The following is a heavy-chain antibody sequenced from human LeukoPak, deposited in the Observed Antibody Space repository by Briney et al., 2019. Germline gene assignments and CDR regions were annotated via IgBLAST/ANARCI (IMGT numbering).Heavy chain of an antibody. Sequence: SETLSLTCAVYGGSFSGYYWSWIRQPPGKGLEWIGEINHSGSTNYNPSLKSRVTISVDTSKNQFRLKLGSVTAADTAVYYCAVEAAVSPGGWFDPWGQGTLVTVSS. D-gene: IGHD6-13*01. CDR1: GGSFSGYY. CDR3: AVEAAVSPGGWFDP. J-gene: IGHJ5*02. V-gene: IGHV4-34*01. CDR2: INHSGST.